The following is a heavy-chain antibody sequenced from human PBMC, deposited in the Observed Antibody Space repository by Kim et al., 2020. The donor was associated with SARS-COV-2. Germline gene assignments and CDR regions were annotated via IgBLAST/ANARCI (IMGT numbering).Heavy chain of an antibody. D-gene: IGHD3-9*01. V-gene: IGHV3-74*01. Sequence: GGSLRLSCVASGFTVSDYWMHWVRQRPGKGLEWVARMNEDGSWTNHAESVKGRFTISRDNAKNSLDLQMKSLRVEDTAMYYCVKDFTGPLDSWGQGTLVTVSS. CDR3: VKDFTGPLDS. CDR1: GFTVSDYW. J-gene: IGHJ4*02. CDR2: MNEDGSWT.